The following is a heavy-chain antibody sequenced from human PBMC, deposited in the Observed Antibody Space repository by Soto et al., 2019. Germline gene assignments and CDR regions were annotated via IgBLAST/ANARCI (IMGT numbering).Heavy chain of an antibody. CDR1: GFTFSSYA. CDR3: AKGRGYCSSTSCYEGSDY. J-gene: IGHJ4*02. Sequence: EVQLLESGGGLVQPGGSLRLSCAASGFTFSSYAMSWVRQAPGKGLEWVSAISGSGGSTYYADSVKGRFTISRDNSKNTLYLQMNSLRAEDTAVYYCAKGRGYCSSTSCYEGSDYWGQGTLVTVSS. D-gene: IGHD2-2*01. V-gene: IGHV3-23*01. CDR2: ISGSGGST.